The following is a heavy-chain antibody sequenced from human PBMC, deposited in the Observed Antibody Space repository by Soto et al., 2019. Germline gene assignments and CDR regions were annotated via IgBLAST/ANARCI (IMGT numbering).Heavy chain of an antibody. Sequence: QVQLVESGGGVVQPGRSLRLSCAASGFTFSSYGMHWVRQAPGKGLEWVAVIWYDGSNKYYADSVKGRFTISRDNSKNTLYLQMNSLRAEYTAVYYCARDHFGDYEVVYYYGMDVWGQGTTVTVSS. CDR3: ARDHFGDYEVVYYYGMDV. CDR1: GFTFSSYG. J-gene: IGHJ6*02. D-gene: IGHD4-17*01. V-gene: IGHV3-33*01. CDR2: IWYDGSNK.